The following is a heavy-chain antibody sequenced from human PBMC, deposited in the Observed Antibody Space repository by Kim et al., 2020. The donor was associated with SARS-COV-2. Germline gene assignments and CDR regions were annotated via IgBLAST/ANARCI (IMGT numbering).Heavy chain of an antibody. Sequence: GGSLRLSCAASGFTFDDYGMSWVRQAPGKGLEWVSGINWNGGSTGYADSVKGRFTISRDNAKNSLYLQMNSLRAEDTALYYCARDDFSGTTGTTEGVLYYYDMDDWGKGTTVTVSS. CDR3: ARDDFSGTTGTTEGVLYYYDMDD. J-gene: IGHJ6*03. CDR1: GFTFDDYG. D-gene: IGHD4-4*01. V-gene: IGHV3-20*04. CDR2: INWNGGST.